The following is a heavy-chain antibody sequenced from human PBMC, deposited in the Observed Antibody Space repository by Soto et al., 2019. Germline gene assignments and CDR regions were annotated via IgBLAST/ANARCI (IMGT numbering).Heavy chain of an antibody. CDR2: ISYDGSNK. CDR3: ARGSVLTMIVVVITGYCDY. Sequence: PAGSLRLSCAASGFTFSSYGMHWVRQAPGKGLEWVAVISYDGSNKYYADSVKGRFTISRDNSKKTLYLQMNSLRAEDTAVYFCARGSVLTMIVVVITGYCDYWGQGTLGTVSA. J-gene: IGHJ4*02. V-gene: IGHV3-30*03. D-gene: IGHD3-22*01. CDR1: GFTFSSYG.